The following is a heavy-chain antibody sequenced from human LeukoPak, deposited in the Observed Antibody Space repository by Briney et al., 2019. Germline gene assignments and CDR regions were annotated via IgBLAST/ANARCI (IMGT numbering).Heavy chain of an antibody. J-gene: IGHJ4*02. D-gene: IGHD3-10*01. CDR2: MNPNSGNT. V-gene: IGHV1-8*03. Sequence: ASVKVSCKASGYTFTSYDINWVRQATGQGLEWMGWMNPNSGNTGYAQKFQGRVTITRNTSISTAYMELSSLRSEDTAVYYCARASNYYAVYYFDYWGQGTLVTVSS. CDR3: ARASNYYAVYYFDY. CDR1: GYTFTSYD.